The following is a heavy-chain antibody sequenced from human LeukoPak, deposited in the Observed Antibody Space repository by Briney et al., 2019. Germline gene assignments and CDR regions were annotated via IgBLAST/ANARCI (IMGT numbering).Heavy chain of an antibody. CDR2: INSDGSST. Sequence: PGGSLRLSCAASGFTFSSYWMHWVRQAPGKGLVWVSRINSDGSSTGYADSVKGRFTISRDNAKNTLYLQMNSLRAEDTAVYYCARDFSSSWYYYYYYMDVWGKGTTVTVSS. V-gene: IGHV3-74*01. D-gene: IGHD6-13*01. CDR1: GFTFSSYW. CDR3: ARDFSSSWYYYYYYMDV. J-gene: IGHJ6*03.